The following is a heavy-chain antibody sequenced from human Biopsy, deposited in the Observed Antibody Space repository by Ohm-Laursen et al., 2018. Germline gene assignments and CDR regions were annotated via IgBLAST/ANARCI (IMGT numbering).Heavy chain of an antibody. V-gene: IGHV4-59*08. Sequence: TLSLPRTVSGGSFTGHYWTWTRQPPGKGMEWIGHISHTGYTSYKSSLKSRVTISLDTSTKNFLLRLTSLATADTAVYYCARQSNEGGGLYFQHWGQGTLVTVSS. CDR3: ARQSNEGGGLYFQH. CDR1: GGSFTGHY. J-gene: IGHJ1*01. D-gene: IGHD4-23*01. CDR2: ISHTGYT.